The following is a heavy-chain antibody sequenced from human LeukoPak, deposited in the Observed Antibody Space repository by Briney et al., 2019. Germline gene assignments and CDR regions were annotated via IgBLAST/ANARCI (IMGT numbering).Heavy chain of an antibody. CDR2: IWYDGSNK. CDR1: GFTFNNYG. J-gene: IGHJ3*02. D-gene: IGHD3-10*01. V-gene: IGHV3-33*06. CDR3: AKDSVPYGSGSSDAFDI. Sequence: GRSLRLSCAASGFTFNNYGMHWVRQAPGKGLEWVAVIWYDGSNKYYADSVKGRFTISRDNSKNTLYLQMNSLRAEDTAVYYCAKDSVPYGSGSSDAFDIWGQGTMVTVSS.